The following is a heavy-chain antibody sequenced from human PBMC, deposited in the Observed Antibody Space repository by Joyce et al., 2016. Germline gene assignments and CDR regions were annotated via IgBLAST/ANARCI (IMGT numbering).Heavy chain of an antibody. CDR3: ARGADTSGYYPAY. CDR2: LSYDGNNK. V-gene: IGHV3-30-3*01. CDR1: GFSFSTYV. Sequence: QVQLVESGGGVVQPGRSLRLSCAASGFSFSTYVMYWVRQAPGKGLECVAVLSYDGNNKYYADSVKGRFTVSRDNSKNTLYLQVNSLRAEDTAVYYCARGADTSGYYPAYWGQGTLVTVSS. D-gene: IGHD3-22*01. J-gene: IGHJ4*02.